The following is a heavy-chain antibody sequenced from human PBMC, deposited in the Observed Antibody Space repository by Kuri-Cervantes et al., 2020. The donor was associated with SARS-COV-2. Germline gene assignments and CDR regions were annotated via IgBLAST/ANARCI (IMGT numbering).Heavy chain of an antibody. CDR3: AARRWLGVPIAPVELYIHV. J-gene: IGHJ1*01. D-gene: IGHD6-19*01. V-gene: IGHV3-23*01. CDR1: GFTFRNYA. CDR2: ISGNGDTT. Sequence: GGSLRLSCAASGFTFRNYAINWVRQGPGKGLEWVSEISGNGDTTFYADSVKGRFTVSRDNPKNTLYLQMSNLRAEDTAVYYCAARRWLGVPIAPVELYIHVWGQGTLVTVSS.